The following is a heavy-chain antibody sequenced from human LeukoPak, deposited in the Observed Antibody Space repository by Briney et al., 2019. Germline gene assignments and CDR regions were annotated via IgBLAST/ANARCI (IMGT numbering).Heavy chain of an antibody. CDR3: AESYDILTGPPSFFDY. CDR2: ISGSGGST. D-gene: IGHD3-9*01. CDR1: GFTFSSYA. V-gene: IGHV3-23*01. Sequence: GGSLRLSCAASGFTFSSYAMSWVRQAPGKGLEWVSAISGSGGSTCYADSVKGRFTISRDNSKNTLYLQMNSLRAEDTAVYYCAESYDILTGPPSFFDYWGQGTLVTVSS. J-gene: IGHJ4*02.